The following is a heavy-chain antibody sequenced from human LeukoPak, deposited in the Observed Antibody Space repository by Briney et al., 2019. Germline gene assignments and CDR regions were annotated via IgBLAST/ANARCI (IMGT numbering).Heavy chain of an antibody. J-gene: IGHJ4*02. V-gene: IGHV3-23*01. CDR1: GFTVSSNY. Sequence: GGSLRLSCAASGFTVSSNYMSWVRQAPGKGLEWVSAISGSGGSTYYADSVKGRFTISRDNSKNTLYLQMNSLRAEDTAVYYCAKDRGGAPPYYFDYWGQGTLVTVSS. CDR2: ISGSGGST. CDR3: AKDRGGAPPYYFDY. D-gene: IGHD3-16*01.